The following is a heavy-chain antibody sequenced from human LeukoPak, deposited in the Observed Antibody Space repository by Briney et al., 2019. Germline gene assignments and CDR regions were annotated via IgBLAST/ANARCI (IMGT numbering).Heavy chain of an antibody. CDR1: GGSISSGSYY. CDR3: ARLPRYFGTWNAFDI. Sequence: SETLSLTCTVSGGSISSGSYYWSWIRQPAGKGLEWIGRIYTSGRTDYNPSLKSRVTISRDTSKNQFSLRLSSVTAADTAVYYCARLPRYFGTWNAFDIWGQGTMVTVSS. CDR2: IYTSGRT. V-gene: IGHV4-61*02. J-gene: IGHJ3*02. D-gene: IGHD3-9*01.